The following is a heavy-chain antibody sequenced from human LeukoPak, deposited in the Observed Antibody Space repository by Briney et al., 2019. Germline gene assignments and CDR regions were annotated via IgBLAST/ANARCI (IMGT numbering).Heavy chain of an antibody. D-gene: IGHD3-9*01. CDR3: TKDYCGKFCSAV. CDR1: GFTFSAFG. V-gene: IGHV3-23*01. CDR2: ITNSGGST. J-gene: IGHJ6*02. Sequence: PGGSLRLSCAASGFTFSAFGMNWVRQAPGKGLERVSTITNSGGSTYYVDSVKGRFTISRDNSKNTLYLQMNSLRAEDTAKYYCTKDYCGKFCSAVWGQGTTVTVSS.